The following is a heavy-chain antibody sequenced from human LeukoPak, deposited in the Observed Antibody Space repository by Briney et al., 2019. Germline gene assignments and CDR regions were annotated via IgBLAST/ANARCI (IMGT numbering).Heavy chain of an antibody. Sequence: SETLSLTCTVSGGSISSGGYYWSWIRQHPGKGLEWIGYIYYSGSTYYNPSLKSRVTISVDTSKNQFSLKLSSVTAADTAVYYCARAGVYDSSGYSYRFFDYWGQGTLVTVSS. CDR1: GGSISSGGYY. D-gene: IGHD3-22*01. J-gene: IGHJ4*02. CDR2: IYYSGST. V-gene: IGHV4-31*03. CDR3: ARAGVYDSSGYSYRFFDY.